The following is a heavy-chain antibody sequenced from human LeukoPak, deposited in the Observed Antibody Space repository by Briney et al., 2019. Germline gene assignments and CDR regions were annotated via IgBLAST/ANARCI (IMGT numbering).Heavy chain of an antibody. D-gene: IGHD6-6*01. CDR2: IKLDGSEK. Sequence: PGGSLRLSCAASGFTFSGYWMSWVPQAPGKGLELVANIKLDGSEKYYVDSVKGRFTISRDNAKNSLYLQMNSLRAEDTAVYYCARDFEYSSSPGFDYWGQGTLVTVSS. J-gene: IGHJ4*02. V-gene: IGHV3-7*01. CDR1: GFTFSGYW. CDR3: ARDFEYSSSPGFDY.